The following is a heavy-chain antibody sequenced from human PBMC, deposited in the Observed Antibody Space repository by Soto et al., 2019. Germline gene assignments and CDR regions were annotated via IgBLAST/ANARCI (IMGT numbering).Heavy chain of an antibody. CDR1: GFTFSSYA. CDR2: ISGSGGST. CDR3: AKDSVPAADINWFDP. D-gene: IGHD6-13*01. V-gene: IGHV3-23*01. Sequence: GGSLRLSCAASGFTFSSYAMSWVRQAPGKGLEWVSAISGSGGSTYYADSVKGRFTISRDNSKNTLYLQMNSLRAEDTAVYYCAKDSVPAADINWFDPWGQGTLVTSPQ. J-gene: IGHJ5*02.